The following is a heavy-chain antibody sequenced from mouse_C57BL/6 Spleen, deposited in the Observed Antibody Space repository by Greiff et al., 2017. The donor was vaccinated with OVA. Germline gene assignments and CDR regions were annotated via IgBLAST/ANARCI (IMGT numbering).Heavy chain of an antibody. CDR2: IYPGDGDT. V-gene: IGHV1-82*01. D-gene: IGHD2-12*01. CDR1: GYAFSSSW. J-gene: IGHJ4*01. Sequence: LVESGPELVKPGASVKISCKASGYAFSSSWMNWVKQRPGKGLEWIGRIYPGDGDTNYNGKFKGKATLTADKSSSTAYMQLSSLTSEDSAVYFCARRGSYDDYYAMDYWGQGTSVTVSS. CDR3: ARRGSYDDYYAMDY.